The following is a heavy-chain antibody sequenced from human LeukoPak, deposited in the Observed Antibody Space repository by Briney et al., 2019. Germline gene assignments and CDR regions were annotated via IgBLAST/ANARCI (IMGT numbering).Heavy chain of an antibody. D-gene: IGHD2-15*01. CDR2: TSAYNGNT. V-gene: IGHV1-18*01. Sequence: ASVKVSCKASGYTFTSYGISWVRQAPGQGLEWMGWTSAYNGNTNYAQKLQGRVTMTTDTSTSTAYMELRSLRSDDTAVYYCARDGYYCSGGSCYNWFDPWGQGTLVTVSS. CDR1: GYTFTSYG. J-gene: IGHJ5*02. CDR3: ARDGYYCSGGSCYNWFDP.